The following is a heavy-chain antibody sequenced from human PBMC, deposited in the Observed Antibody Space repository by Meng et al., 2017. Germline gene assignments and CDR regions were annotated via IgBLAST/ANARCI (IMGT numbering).Heavy chain of an antibody. CDR1: GGTVMSYA. CDR2: IIPIFGTA. D-gene: IGHD7-27*01. Sequence: QVVVVRVWGWVEWLVCEGKVYCKVSGGTVMSYAIIWVRQAHGQGLEWMGGIIPIFGTANYAQKFQGRVTITADKSTSTAYMELSSLRSEDTAVDYCASGPPGWFDPWGQGTLVTVSS. CDR3: ASGPPGWFDP. V-gene: IGHV1-69*06. J-gene: IGHJ5*02.